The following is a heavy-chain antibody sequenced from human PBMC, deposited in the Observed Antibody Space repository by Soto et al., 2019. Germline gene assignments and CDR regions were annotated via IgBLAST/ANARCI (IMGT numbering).Heavy chain of an antibody. V-gene: IGHV1-18*01. CDR2: INTDNGNT. D-gene: IGHD2-2*01. Sequence: QVQLVHSGAELKKPGASVKVSCKTSGYSFAIYGINWVRQAPGQGLAWMGYINTDNGNTYYTQKFQGRVALTADASTTPAYMELRSLRSDDTAVDYGARDVPRMDVWGQGTKVTVSS. CDR1: GYSFAIYG. CDR3: ARDVPRMDV. J-gene: IGHJ6*02.